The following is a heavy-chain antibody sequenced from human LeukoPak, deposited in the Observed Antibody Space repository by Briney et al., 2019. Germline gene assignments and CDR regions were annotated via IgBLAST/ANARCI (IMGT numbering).Heavy chain of an antibody. V-gene: IGHV1-24*01. CDR1: GYTLTELS. CDR2: FYPEDGET. D-gene: IGHD3-10*01. Sequence: ASVKVSCKVSGYTLTELSMHWVRQAPGKGLEWMGGFYPEDGETIYAQKFQGRVTMTEDTSTDTAYMELSSLRSEDTAVYYCATDWFGSDASFDYWGQGTLVTVSS. J-gene: IGHJ4*02. CDR3: ATDWFGSDASFDY.